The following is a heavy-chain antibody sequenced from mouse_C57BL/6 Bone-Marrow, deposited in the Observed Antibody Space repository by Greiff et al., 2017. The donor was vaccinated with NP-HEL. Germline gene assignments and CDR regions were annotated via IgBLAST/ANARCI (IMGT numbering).Heavy chain of an antibody. V-gene: IGHV5-6*01. CDR3: ARHGYCSNDAWFAY. Sequence: DVQLVESGGDLVKPGASLKLSCAASGFTFSSYGMSWVRQTPDKRLEWVATISTGGSYTYYPDSVKGRATISRDNAKNTLYLQMSSLKSEDTAMYYCARHGYCSNDAWFAYWGQGTPVTVSA. J-gene: IGHJ3*01. CDR2: ISTGGSYT. D-gene: IGHD2-12*01. CDR1: GFTFSSYG.